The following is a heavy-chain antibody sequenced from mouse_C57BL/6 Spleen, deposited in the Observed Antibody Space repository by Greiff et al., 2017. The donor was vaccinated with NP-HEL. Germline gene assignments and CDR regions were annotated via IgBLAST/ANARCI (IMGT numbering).Heavy chain of an antibody. CDR2: IDPEDGDT. J-gene: IGHJ3*01. D-gene: IGHD2-3*01. V-gene: IGHV14-1*01. CDR1: GFNIKDYY. Sequence: EVQLQQSGAELVRPGASVKLSCTASGFNIKDYYMHWVKQRPEQGLEWIGRIDPEDGDTEYAPKFQGKATMTADTSSNTAYLQLSSLTSEDTAVYYCTGGGWLSHSCAYWGQGTLVTVSA. CDR3: TGGGWLSHSCAY.